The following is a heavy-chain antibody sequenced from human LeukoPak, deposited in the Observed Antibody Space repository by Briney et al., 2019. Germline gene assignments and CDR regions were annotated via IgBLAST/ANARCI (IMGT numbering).Heavy chain of an antibody. D-gene: IGHD1-26*01. Sequence: SETLSLTCTVSGGSISSYYWGWIRQPPGKGLEWIGEINHSGSTNYNPSLKSRVTISVDTSKNQFSLKLSSVTAADTAVYYCARGRGGSYGYWGQGTLVTVSS. CDR2: INHSGST. CDR3: ARGRGGSYGY. CDR1: GGSISSYY. J-gene: IGHJ4*02. V-gene: IGHV4-34*01.